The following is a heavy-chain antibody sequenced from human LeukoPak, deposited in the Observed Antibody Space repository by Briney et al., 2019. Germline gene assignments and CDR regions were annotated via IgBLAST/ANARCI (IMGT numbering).Heavy chain of an antibody. J-gene: IGHJ1*01. D-gene: IGHD6-19*01. CDR1: KFIFSNYW. CDR3: ARGPSIAVAEYIQH. V-gene: IGHV3-7*01. Sequence: PGGSLRPSCAASKFIFSNYWMTWVRQAPGKGLEWVANIKQDGSEKYYVDSVKGRFIISRDNAKNSLYLQMNSLRAEDTAVYYCARGPSIAVAEYIQHWGQGTLVTVSS. CDR2: IKQDGSEK.